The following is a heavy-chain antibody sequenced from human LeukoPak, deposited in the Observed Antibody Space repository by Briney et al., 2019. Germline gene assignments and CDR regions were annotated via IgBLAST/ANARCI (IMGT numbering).Heavy chain of an antibody. CDR3: ARERYSSSWSGSLDH. CDR1: EYSFTSYW. V-gene: IGHV5-51*01. CDR2: IDPGDSDT. D-gene: IGHD6-13*01. J-gene: IGHJ4*02. Sequence: GESLKISCKGSEYSFTSYWIGWVRQMPGKGLEWMGVIDPGDSDTRYSPSFQGQVTISADKSISTAYLQWSSLKASDTAMYYCARERYSSSWSGSLDHWGQGTLVTVSS.